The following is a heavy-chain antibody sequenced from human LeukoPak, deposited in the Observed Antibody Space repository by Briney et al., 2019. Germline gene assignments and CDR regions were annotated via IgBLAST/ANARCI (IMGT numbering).Heavy chain of an antibody. V-gene: IGHV4-39*01. CDR1: GVSITSRGYY. CDR3: ASLESNSWFFDY. J-gene: IGHJ4*02. D-gene: IGHD6-13*01. Sequence: SETLSLTCTVSGVSITSRGYYWVWVRQPPGKGLEWIGSLSDSGSTYYSPSLKSRVTISADTSKLQFPLRLSSVTAADTAVYYCASLESNSWFFDYWGQGTRVTVSS. CDR2: LSDSGST.